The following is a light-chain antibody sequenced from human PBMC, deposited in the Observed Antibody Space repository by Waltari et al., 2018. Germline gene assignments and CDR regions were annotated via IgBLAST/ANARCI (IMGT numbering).Light chain of an antibody. CDR1: QSVSSN. Sequence: EIVMTQSPAPLSVSPGERATLSCRASQSVSSNLARYQQKPGQAPRLLIYGASTRATGIPARFSGSGSGTEFTLTISSMQSEDFAVYYCQQYNNWPTWTFGQGTKVEIK. J-gene: IGKJ1*01. V-gene: IGKV3-15*01. CDR3: QQYNNWPTWT. CDR2: GAS.